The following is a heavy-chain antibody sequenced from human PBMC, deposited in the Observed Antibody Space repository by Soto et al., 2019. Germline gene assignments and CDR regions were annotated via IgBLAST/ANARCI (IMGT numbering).Heavy chain of an antibody. J-gene: IGHJ6*02. CDR2: ISVSGGST. CDR3: AKDLREGSGYYDTLGMDV. CDR1: GFTFSSYA. D-gene: IGHD3-22*01. Sequence: PGGSLRLSCAASGFTFSSYAMSWVRQAPGKGLEWVSAISVSGGSTYYADSVKGRFTISRDNSKNTLYLQMNSLRAEDTAVYYCAKDLREGSGYYDTLGMDVWGQGTTVTVSS. V-gene: IGHV3-23*01.